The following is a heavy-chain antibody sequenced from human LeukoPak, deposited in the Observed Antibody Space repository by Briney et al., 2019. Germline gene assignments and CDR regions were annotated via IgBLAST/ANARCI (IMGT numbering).Heavy chain of an antibody. Sequence: PGGSLKLSCAASGFTFRNYWMHWVRQAPGMGLVWVSGMDYDGTITTYADSVKGRFSISRDNAENTLYLQMNSLRAEDTAMYYCVRGDWESGYWGQGTLVAVSS. CDR1: GFTFRNYW. CDR3: VRGDWESGY. J-gene: IGHJ4*02. CDR2: MDYDGTIT. D-gene: IGHD3-9*01. V-gene: IGHV3-74*01.